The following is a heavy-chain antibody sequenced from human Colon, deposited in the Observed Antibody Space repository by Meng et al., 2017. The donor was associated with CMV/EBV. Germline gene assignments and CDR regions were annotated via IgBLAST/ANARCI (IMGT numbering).Heavy chain of an antibody. D-gene: IGHD3-22*01. Sequence: SWAASGFTFSDYSMSWIRQAPGKGLEWVSYISSSGSAIYYADSVKGRFTFSRDNAKKSLYLQMNSLRAEDTAVYYCARDQGSGWVDYWGQGTLVTVSS. CDR1: GFTFSDYS. CDR2: ISSSGSAI. CDR3: ARDQGSGWVDY. V-gene: IGHV3-11*04. J-gene: IGHJ4*02.